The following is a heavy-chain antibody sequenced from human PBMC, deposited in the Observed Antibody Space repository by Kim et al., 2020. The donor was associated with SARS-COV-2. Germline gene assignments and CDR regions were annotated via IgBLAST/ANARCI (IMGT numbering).Heavy chain of an antibody. CDR3: ARGIAAAGFDY. J-gene: IGHJ4*02. Sequence: GGSLRLSCAASGFTFSSYWMNWVRQAPGKGLEWVANINQDGREKNYVDSVKGRFTISRDNAKKSLYFQMNSLRAEDTAVYYCARGIAAAGFDYLGQGTQVTVSS. CDR1: GFTFSSYW. V-gene: IGHV3-7*01. CDR2: INQDGREK. D-gene: IGHD6-13*01.